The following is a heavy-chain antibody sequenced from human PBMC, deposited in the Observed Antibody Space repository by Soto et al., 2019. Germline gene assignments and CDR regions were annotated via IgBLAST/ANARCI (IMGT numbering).Heavy chain of an antibody. D-gene: IGHD6-13*01. CDR1: GFTVSSNY. J-gene: IGHJ4*02. Sequence: EVQLVETGGGLIQPRGSLRLSCAASGFTVSSNYMSWVRQAPGKGLEWVSVIYSGGSTYYADSVKGRFTISRDNSKNTLYLQMNSLRAEDTAVYYCASRLGYSSSWYYFDYWGQGTLVTVSS. CDR2: IYSGGST. V-gene: IGHV3-53*02. CDR3: ASRLGYSSSWYYFDY.